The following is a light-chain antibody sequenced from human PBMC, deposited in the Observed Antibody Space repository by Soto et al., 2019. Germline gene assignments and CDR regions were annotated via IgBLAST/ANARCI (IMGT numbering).Light chain of an antibody. CDR2: DVS. V-gene: IGLV2-11*01. J-gene: IGLJ1*01. Sequence: QSALTQPRSVSGSPGQSVTISCTGTSSDVGGYNYVSWYQQHPGKAPKLMIYDVSKRPSGVADRFSGSKSGNTASLTISGLQAEDEADYYCCSYGGSYPDVFGTGTKLTVL. CDR3: CSYGGSYPDV. CDR1: SSDVGGYNY.